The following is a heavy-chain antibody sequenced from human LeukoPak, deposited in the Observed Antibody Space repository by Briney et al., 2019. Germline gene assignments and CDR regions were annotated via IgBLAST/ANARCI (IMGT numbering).Heavy chain of an antibody. V-gene: IGHV3-64*01. J-gene: IGHJ4*02. CDR2: ISYTGGRT. CDR1: GFTLGSYS. D-gene: IGHD3-10*01. Sequence: GGSLRLSCAASGFTLGSYSMHWVRQAPGKGLEYVSAISYTGGRTYYANSVKGRFTISRDSSKNTLFLQMGSLRIEDMAVYYCAKDRRYYYGSGSYVDYWGQGTLVTVSS. CDR3: AKDRRYYYGSGSYVDY.